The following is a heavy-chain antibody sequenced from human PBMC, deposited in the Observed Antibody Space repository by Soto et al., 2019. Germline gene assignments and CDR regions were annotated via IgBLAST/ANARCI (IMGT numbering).Heavy chain of an antibody. CDR3: ARVSFPGYSSSWFDY. D-gene: IGHD6-13*01. J-gene: IGHJ4*02. CDR1: GFTFSDYY. CDR2: ISSSSSYT. Sequence: PVGSLRLSCAASGFTFSDYYMSWIRQAPGKGLEWVSYISSSSSYTNYADSVKGRFTISRDNAKNSLYLQMNSLRAEDTAVYYCARVSFPGYSSSWFDYWGQGTLVTVSS. V-gene: IGHV3-11*06.